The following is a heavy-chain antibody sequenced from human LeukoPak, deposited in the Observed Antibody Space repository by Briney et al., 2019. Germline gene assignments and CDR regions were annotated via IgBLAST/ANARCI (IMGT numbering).Heavy chain of an antibody. CDR3: ARRIDDSSGWVLI. J-gene: IGHJ3*02. D-gene: IGHD6-19*01. Sequence: WASVKVSCKASGGTFSSYAISWVRQAPGQGLEWMGWINTNTGNPTYAQGFTGRFVFSLGTSVSTAYLQISSLKAEDTAVYYCARRIDDSSGWVLIWGQGTMVTVSS. V-gene: IGHV7-4-1*02. CDR1: GGTFSSYA. CDR2: INTNTGNP.